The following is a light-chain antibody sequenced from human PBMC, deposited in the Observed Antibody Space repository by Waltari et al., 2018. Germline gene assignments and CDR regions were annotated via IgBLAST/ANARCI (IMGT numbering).Light chain of an antibody. J-gene: IGLJ3*02. Sequence: SYVLTQPPSVSVAPGQTATITCGGNNIGSKSVHWYQQKSGQAPVVAVYEDTDRPSGIPERFSGSNSRDTATLTISRVEAGDEADYSCQVWDRSSDHWLFGGGTKLTVL. CDR1: NIGSKS. CDR3: QVWDRSSDHWL. V-gene: IGLV3-21*02. CDR2: EDT.